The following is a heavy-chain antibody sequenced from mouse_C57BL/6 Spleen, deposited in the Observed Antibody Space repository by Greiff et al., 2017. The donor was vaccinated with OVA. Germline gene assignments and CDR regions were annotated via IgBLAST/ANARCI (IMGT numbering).Heavy chain of an antibody. CDR3: TRRRTVYGNYDYYAMDY. V-gene: IGHV1-15*01. Sequence: QVQLQQSGAELVRPGASVTLSCKASGYTFTDYEMHWVKQTPVHGLEWIGAIDPETGGTAYNQKFKGKAILTADKYSSTAYMELRSLTSEDSAVYYCTRRRTVYGNYDYYAMDYWGQGTSVTVSS. CDR1: GYTFTDYE. CDR2: IDPETGGT. D-gene: IGHD2-1*01. J-gene: IGHJ4*01.